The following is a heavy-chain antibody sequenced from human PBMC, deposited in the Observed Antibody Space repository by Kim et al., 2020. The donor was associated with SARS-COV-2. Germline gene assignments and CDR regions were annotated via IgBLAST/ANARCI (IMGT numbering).Heavy chain of an antibody. CDR3: ARDNYQLLYGYGMDV. J-gene: IGHJ6*02. Sequence: DSVKGRFTISRDNAKNSLYLQMNSLRAEDTAVYYCARDNYQLLYGYGMDVWGQGTTVTVSS. V-gene: IGHV3-7*03. D-gene: IGHD2-2*02.